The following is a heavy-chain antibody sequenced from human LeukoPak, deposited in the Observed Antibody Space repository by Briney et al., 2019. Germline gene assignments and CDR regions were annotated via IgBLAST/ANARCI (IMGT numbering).Heavy chain of an antibody. V-gene: IGHV3-23*01. CDR1: GFTFSSYA. Sequence: GGSLRLSCAASGFTFSSYAMSWVRQAPGKGLEWVSAISGSGGSTYYADSVKGRFTISRDNSKNTLYLQMNSLRAEDTAVYYCAKAVTYYDYVWGSLRDYFDYWGQRTLVTVSS. J-gene: IGHJ4*02. CDR3: AKAVTYYDYVWGSLRDYFDY. CDR2: ISGSGGST. D-gene: IGHD3-16*01.